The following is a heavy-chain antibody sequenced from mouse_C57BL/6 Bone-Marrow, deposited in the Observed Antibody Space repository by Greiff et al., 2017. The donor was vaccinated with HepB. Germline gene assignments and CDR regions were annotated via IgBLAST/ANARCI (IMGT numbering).Heavy chain of an antibody. CDR3: ARQVLPYFDY. D-gene: IGHD1-1*01. CDR1: GFTFSSYG. J-gene: IGHJ2*01. CDR2: ISSGGSYT. V-gene: IGHV5-6*02. Sequence: EVKLVESGGDLVKPGGSLKLSCAASGFTFSSYGMSWVRQTPDKRLEWVATISSGGSYTYYPDSVKGRFTISRDNAKNTLYLQMSSMKSEDTAMYYCARQVLPYFDYWGKGTTLTVSS.